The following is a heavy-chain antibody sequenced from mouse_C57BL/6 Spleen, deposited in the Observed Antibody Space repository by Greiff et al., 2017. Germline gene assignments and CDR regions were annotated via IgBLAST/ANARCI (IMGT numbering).Heavy chain of an antibody. J-gene: IGHJ3*01. CDR3: ARGYGSSYVAY. CDR1: GYTFTSYW. CDR2: IYPSDSET. D-gene: IGHD1-1*01. V-gene: IGHV1-61*01. Sequence: QVQLKQPGAELVRPGSSVKLSCKASGYTFTSYWMDWVKQRPGQGLEWIGNIYPSDSETHYNQKFKDKATLTVDKSSSTASMQLSSLTSEDSAVYYCARGYGSSYVAYWGQGTLVTVSA.